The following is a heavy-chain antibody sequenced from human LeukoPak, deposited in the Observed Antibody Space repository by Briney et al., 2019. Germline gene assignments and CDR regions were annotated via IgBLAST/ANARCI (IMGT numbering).Heavy chain of an antibody. Sequence: SETLSLTCAVYGGSFSGYYWSWIRQPPGKGREWIGEINHSGSTNYNPSLKSRVTISVDTSKNQFSLKLSSVTAADTAVYYCARRVAARPATFDYWGQGTLVTVSS. CDR2: INHSGST. CDR3: ARRVAARPATFDY. J-gene: IGHJ4*02. V-gene: IGHV4-34*01. CDR1: GGSFSGYY. D-gene: IGHD6-6*01.